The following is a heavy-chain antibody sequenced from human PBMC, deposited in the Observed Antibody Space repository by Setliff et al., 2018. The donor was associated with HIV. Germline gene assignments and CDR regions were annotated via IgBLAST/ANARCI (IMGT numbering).Heavy chain of an antibody. J-gene: IGHJ6*03. CDR1: GFTFGDYA. V-gene: IGHV3-49*04. Sequence: PGGSLRLSCVASGFTFGDYAMTWVRQAPGKGLEWVGFIRSKAYGGTTDYAASVKGRFTIARDDSKSFAYLQMNSLKTEDTAVYYCTREGVTFDDYYYMDVWGKGTTVTVSS. CDR2: IRSKAYGGTT. CDR3: TREGVTFDDYYYMDV. D-gene: IGHD2-21*02.